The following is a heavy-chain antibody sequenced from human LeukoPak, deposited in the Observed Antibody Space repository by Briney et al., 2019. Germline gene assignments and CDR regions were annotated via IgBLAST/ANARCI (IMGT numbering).Heavy chain of an antibody. D-gene: IGHD6-19*01. CDR2: ISYDGSYK. Sequence: GGSLRLSCAASGFTFSSYGMHWVRQAPGKGLEWVAVISYDGSYKYYADSVKGRFTISRDNSKNTLYLQMNSLRAEDTAVYYCAKAPGWLRDFDYWGQGTLVTVSS. V-gene: IGHV3-30*18. CDR3: AKAPGWLRDFDY. J-gene: IGHJ4*02. CDR1: GFTFSSYG.